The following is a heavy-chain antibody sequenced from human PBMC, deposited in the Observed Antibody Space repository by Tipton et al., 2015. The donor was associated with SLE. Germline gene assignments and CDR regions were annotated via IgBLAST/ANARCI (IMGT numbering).Heavy chain of an antibody. Sequence: TLSLTCTVPGGSISSYYWSWIRQPAGKGLEWIGRIYTSGSTNYNPSLKSRVTISVDTSKNQFSLKLSSVTAADTAVYYCARGGVAATPDYWGQGTLVTVSS. CDR1: GGSISSYY. CDR2: IYTSGST. CDR3: ARGGVAATPDY. J-gene: IGHJ4*02. D-gene: IGHD2-15*01. V-gene: IGHV4-4*07.